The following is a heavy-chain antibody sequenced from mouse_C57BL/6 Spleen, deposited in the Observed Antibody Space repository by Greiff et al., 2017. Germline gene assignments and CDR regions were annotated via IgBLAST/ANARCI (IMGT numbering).Heavy chain of an antibody. D-gene: IGHD1-1*01. V-gene: IGHV1-55*01. CDR1: GYTFTSYW. CDR3: ARWDYYGSSYDYAMDY. Sequence: QVQLQQPGAELVKPGASVQMSCKASGYTFTSYWITWVKQRPGQGLEWIGDIYPGSGSTNYNEKFKSKATLTVDTSSSPAYMQLSSLTSEDSAVYYCARWDYYGSSYDYAMDYWGQGTSVTVSS. J-gene: IGHJ4*01. CDR2: IYPGSGST.